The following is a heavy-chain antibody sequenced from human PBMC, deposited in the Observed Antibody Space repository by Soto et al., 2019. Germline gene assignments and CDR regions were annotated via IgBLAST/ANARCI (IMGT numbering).Heavy chain of an antibody. D-gene: IGHD3-10*01. CDR3: ARVMVRGVIMDPDY. Sequence: EVQLVESGGGLVKPGGSLRLSCAASGFTFSSYSMNWVRQAPGKGLEWVSSISSSSSYIYYADSVKGRFTISRDNAKNSLYLQMNSLRAEDTAVYYCARVMVRGVIMDPDYWGQGTLVTVSS. V-gene: IGHV3-21*01. CDR2: ISSSSSYI. J-gene: IGHJ4*02. CDR1: GFTFSSYS.